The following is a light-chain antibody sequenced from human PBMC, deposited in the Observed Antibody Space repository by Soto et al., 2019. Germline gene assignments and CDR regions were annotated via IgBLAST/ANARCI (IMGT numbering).Light chain of an antibody. CDR3: SSFTSSTTLVL. CDR2: NVT. J-gene: IGLJ2*01. Sequence: QSALTQPRSVSGSPGQSVAISCTGTSRDVGAYNYVSWYQHHPGKAPKLMIYNVTKWPSGVPDRFSGSKSGNTASLTISGLQAEDEADYYCSSFTSSTTLVLFGGGTKVTVL. CDR1: SRDVGAYNY. V-gene: IGLV2-11*01.